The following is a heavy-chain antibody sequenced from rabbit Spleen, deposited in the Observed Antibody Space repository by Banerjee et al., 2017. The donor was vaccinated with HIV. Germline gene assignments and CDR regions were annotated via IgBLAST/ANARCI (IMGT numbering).Heavy chain of an antibody. V-gene: IGHV1S40*01. CDR1: GFSFSSSDY. J-gene: IGHJ4*01. Sequence: QSLEESGGDLVKPGASLTLTCTASGFSFSSSDYMCWVRQAPGKGLEWIACIAGSSGGFTYYASWATGRFTISSHNAQNTLYLQLNSLTAADTATYFCVREAGYGGYGDGNLWGPGTLVTVS. CDR3: VREAGYGGYGDGNL. CDR2: IAGSSGGFT. D-gene: IGHD6-1*01.